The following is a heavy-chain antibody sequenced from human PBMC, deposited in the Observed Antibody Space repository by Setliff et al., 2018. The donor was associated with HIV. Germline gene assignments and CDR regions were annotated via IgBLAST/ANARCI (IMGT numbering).Heavy chain of an antibody. CDR2: IYYSGST. CDR3: ARHGAYEAYYDYMDV. J-gene: IGHJ6*03. V-gene: IGHV4-59*08. Sequence: SETLSLTCTVSGGSISSYYWNWIRQPPGKGLEWIGYIYYSGSTTYDNPSLKGRVTISVDTSKNQFSLKLSSVTAADTAVYYCARHGAYEAYYDYMDVWGKGTTVTVSS. D-gene: IGHD5-12*01. CDR1: GGSISSYY.